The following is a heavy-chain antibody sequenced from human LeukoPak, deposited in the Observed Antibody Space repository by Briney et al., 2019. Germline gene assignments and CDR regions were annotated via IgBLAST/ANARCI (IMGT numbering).Heavy chain of an antibody. CDR1: GFTVSSNY. CDR2: IYSGGST. J-gene: IGHJ3*02. Sequence: GGSLRLSCAASGFTVSSNYMSWVRQAPGKGLEWVSVIYSGGSTYYADSVKGRFTISRGNSKNTLYLQMNSLRAEDTAVYYCARDSRLGAFDIWGQGTMVTVSS. CDR3: ARDSRLGAFDI. D-gene: IGHD6-19*01. V-gene: IGHV3-66*01.